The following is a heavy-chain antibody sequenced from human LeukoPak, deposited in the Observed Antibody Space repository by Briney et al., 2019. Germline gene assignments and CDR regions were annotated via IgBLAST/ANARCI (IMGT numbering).Heavy chain of an antibody. D-gene: IGHD1-1*01. CDR2: IKYDGSEK. J-gene: IGHJ4*02. CDR1: GFTLSNYW. V-gene: IGHV3-7*01. Sequence: PGGSLRLSCAASGFTLSNYWTSWVRQAPGKGLEWVANIKYDGSEKYYVDSVKGRFTISRDNAKNSLYLQMNSLRAEDTAVYYCARDAVQLFDYWGQGTLVTASS. CDR3: ARDAVQLFDY.